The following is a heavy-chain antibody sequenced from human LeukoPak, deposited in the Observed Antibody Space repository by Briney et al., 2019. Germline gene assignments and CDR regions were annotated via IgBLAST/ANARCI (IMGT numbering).Heavy chain of an antibody. J-gene: IGHJ3*02. CDR3: AKVITLIVGVHAFDI. CDR2: ISGSGGST. D-gene: IGHD3-22*01. Sequence: PGGSLRLSCAASGFTFSNYAMTWVRQAPGKGLEWVSSISGSGGSTYYADSMKGRFTISKDNAKNSLHLQMNSLRVEDTAVYYCAKVITLIVGVHAFDIWGRGTMVTVTS. CDR1: GFTFSNYA. V-gene: IGHV3-23*01.